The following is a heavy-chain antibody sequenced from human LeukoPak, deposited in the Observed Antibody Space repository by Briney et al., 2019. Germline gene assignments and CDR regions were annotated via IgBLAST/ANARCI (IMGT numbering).Heavy chain of an antibody. CDR1: GGTFSSYA. Sequence: SVKVSCKASGGTFSSYAISWVRQAPGQGLEWMGGIIPIFGTANYAQKFQGRVTITTDESTSTAYMELSSLRSEDTAVYYCARGRYDSSGYYPGAPYYFDYWGQGTLVTVSS. V-gene: IGHV1-69*05. CDR3: ARGRYDSSGYYPGAPYYFDY. J-gene: IGHJ4*02. CDR2: IIPIFGTA. D-gene: IGHD3-22*01.